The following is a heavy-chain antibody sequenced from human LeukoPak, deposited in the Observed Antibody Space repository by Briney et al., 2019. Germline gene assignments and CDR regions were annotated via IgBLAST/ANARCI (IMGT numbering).Heavy chain of an antibody. CDR2: IYYSGST. V-gene: IGHV4-39*07. J-gene: IGHJ5*02. Sequence: PSETLSLTCTVSGGSISSSSYYWGWIRQPPGKGLEWIVSIYYSGSTYYNPSLKSRVTISVDTSKNQFSLKLSSVTAADTAVYYCARAFRYCSSTSCPLRSDWFDPWGQGTLVTVSS. CDR1: GGSISSSSYY. D-gene: IGHD2-2*01. CDR3: ARAFRYCSSTSCPLRSDWFDP.